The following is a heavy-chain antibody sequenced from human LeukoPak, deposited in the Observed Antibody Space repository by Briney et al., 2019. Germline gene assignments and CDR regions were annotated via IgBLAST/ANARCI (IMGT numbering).Heavy chain of an antibody. CDR1: GFTSSSYA. CDR2: ISGSGGST. CDR3: AKDGPSMYSSGWYNY. V-gene: IGHV3-23*01. D-gene: IGHD6-19*01. J-gene: IGHJ4*02. Sequence: PGGSLRLSCAASGFTSSSYAVSWVRQAPGKGLEWVSAISGSGGSTYYADSVKGRFTISRDNSKNTLYLQMNSLRAEDTAVYYCAKDGPSMYSSGWYNYWGQGTLVTVSS.